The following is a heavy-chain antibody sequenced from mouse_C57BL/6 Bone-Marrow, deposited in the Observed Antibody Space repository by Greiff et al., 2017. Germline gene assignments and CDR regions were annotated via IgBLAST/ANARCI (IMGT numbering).Heavy chain of an antibody. V-gene: IGHV1-81*01. CDR3: ARYGYKTWYFDV. J-gene: IGHJ1*03. CDR1: GYTFTSYG. CDR2: IYPRSGNT. D-gene: IGHD2-2*01. Sequence: VQLQQSGAELARPGASVKLSCKASGYTFTSYGISWVKQRTGQGLEWIGEIYPRSGNTYYNEKFKGKATLTADKSSRTAYMELRSLTSEDSAVYFCARYGYKTWYFDVWGTGTTVTVSS.